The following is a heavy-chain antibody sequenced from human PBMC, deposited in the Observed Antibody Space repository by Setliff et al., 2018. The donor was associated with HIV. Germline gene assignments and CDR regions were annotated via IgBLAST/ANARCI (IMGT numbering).Heavy chain of an antibody. V-gene: IGHV1-3*01. D-gene: IGHD4-17*01. CDR1: GGTFSSYV. Sequence: GASVKVSCKASGGTFSSYVISWVRQAPGQGPEWMGWINAGNGNTKYSQKFQGRVTIIRDTSASTVYMELSSLRSDDTAVYYCARTDYGGNSGGNYFDYWGQGSLVTVSS. CDR3: ARTDYGGNSGGNYFDY. CDR2: INAGNGNT. J-gene: IGHJ4*02.